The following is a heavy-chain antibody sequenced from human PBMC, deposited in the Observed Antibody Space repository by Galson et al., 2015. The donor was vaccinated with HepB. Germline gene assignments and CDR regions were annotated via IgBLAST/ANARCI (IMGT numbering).Heavy chain of an antibody. Sequence: QSGAEVKKPGESLKISCKGFGFSFTNSWIGWVRQMPGKGLEWMGIIFLGGSNIYYSPSSRGQVTISADRSMTTAYIQWGSLKASDNAIYYCAMATDGLSFFDYWGQGTLVTVSS. V-gene: IGHV5-51*01. CDR3: AMATDGLSFFDY. CDR2: IFLGGSNI. J-gene: IGHJ4*02. D-gene: IGHD5-24*01. CDR1: GFSFTNSW.